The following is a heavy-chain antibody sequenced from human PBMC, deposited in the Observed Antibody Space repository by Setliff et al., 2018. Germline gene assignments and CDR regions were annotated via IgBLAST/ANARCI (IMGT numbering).Heavy chain of an antibody. CDR1: GFTFSSHG. CDR2: ATTSGTYS. CDR3: ARERHLLSTVVIFGLFDF. Sequence: PGGSLRLSCVASGFTFSSHGMTWVRLAPGKGLERVSTATTSGTYSYYADSVKGRFTVSRDNSKNTLSLQMYSLRTEDTALHYCARERHLLSTVVIFGLFDFWGQGALVTVSS. V-gene: IGHV3-23*01. J-gene: IGHJ4*02. D-gene: IGHD3-3*01.